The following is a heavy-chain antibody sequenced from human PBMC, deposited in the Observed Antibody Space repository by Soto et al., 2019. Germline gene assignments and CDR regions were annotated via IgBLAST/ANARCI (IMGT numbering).Heavy chain of an antibody. CDR2: IRLYGDGT. CDR1: CYTFSNYG. Sequence: ASVKVSSQTSCYTFSNYGITWVRQAPGQPLEWLGWIRLYGDGTNYPQKIQGSVSMTTXTXXTXXXMXLXXLRXDXTAVYYCARVVPGGEVWFGHWGQGTLVTVSP. D-gene: IGHD2-2*01. V-gene: IGHV1-18*01. J-gene: IGHJ5*02. CDR3: ARVVPGGEVWFGH.